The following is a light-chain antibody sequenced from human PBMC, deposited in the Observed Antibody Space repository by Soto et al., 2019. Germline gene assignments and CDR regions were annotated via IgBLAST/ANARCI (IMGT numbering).Light chain of an antibody. CDR1: SNDVGGYNY. CDR2: DVR. V-gene: IGLV2-14*03. CDR3: SAYTSSSTPYV. J-gene: IGLJ1*01. Sequence: QSVLTQPASVSLSPGQSITISCTGTSNDVGGYNYVSWYQQHPDTAPKLIIYDVRYRPSGVSNRFSGSKSGNTASLTISGLQAEDEADYYCSAYTSSSTPYVFGSGTKVTVL.